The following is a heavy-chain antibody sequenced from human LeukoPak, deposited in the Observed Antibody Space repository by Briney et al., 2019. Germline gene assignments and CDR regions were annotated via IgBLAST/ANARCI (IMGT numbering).Heavy chain of an antibody. D-gene: IGHD3-22*01. CDR1: GGSISSGGYY. Sequence: SQTLSLTCTVSGGSISSGGYYWSWIRQHPGKGLEWIGYIYYGGSTYYNPSLKSRVTISVDTSKNQFSLKLSSVTAADTAVYYCARTYYYDISGLPIEYYFDYWGQGTLVTVSS. CDR3: ARTYYYDISGLPIEYYFDY. J-gene: IGHJ4*02. V-gene: IGHV4-31*03. CDR2: IYYGGST.